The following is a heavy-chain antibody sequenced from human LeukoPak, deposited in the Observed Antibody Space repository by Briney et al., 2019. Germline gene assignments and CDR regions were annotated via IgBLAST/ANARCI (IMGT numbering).Heavy chain of an antibody. Sequence: GGSLRLSCAASGFTFKTYSMNWVRQAPGKGLEWVASISSTSSYLYYTDSVKGRFTISRDNARNSLDLQMNSLRAEDTAIYYCARDGGRMDVWGKGITVTVSS. CDR3: ARDGGRMDV. CDR1: GFTFKTYS. CDR2: ISSTSSYL. J-gene: IGHJ6*04. V-gene: IGHV3-21*01.